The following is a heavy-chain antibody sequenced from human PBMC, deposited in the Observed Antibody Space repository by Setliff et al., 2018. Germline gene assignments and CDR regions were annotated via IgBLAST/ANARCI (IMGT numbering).Heavy chain of an antibody. CDR2: IYVYGSGIT. J-gene: IGHJ6*02. CDR3: ARLSWDGLRYHGLDV. V-gene: IGHV4-61*09. CDR1: GDSISSASYY. Sequence: SETLSLTCTVSGDSISSASYYWSWIRQTAGRGLEWLGHIYVYGSGITNYNPSLKGRVTISVDTSQNQVSLKLNSVTAADTAVYYCARLSWDGLRYHGLDVWGQGTTVTVS. D-gene: IGHD3-10*01.